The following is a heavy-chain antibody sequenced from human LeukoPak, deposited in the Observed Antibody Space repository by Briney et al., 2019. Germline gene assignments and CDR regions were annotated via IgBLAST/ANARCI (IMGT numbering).Heavy chain of an antibody. D-gene: IGHD6-25*01. Sequence: GGSLRLSCAASGFTFSSYWMHWVRQAPGKGLVWVSRINSDGSSTSYTDSVKGRFTISRDNAKNTLYLQMNSLRAEDTAVYYCARRSAAKDAFDIWGQGTKVTVSS. CDR2: INSDGSST. CDR1: GFTFSSYW. J-gene: IGHJ3*02. CDR3: ARRSAAKDAFDI. V-gene: IGHV3-74*01.